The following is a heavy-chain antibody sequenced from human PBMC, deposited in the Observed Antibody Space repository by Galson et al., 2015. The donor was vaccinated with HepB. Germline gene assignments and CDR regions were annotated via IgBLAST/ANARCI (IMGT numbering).Heavy chain of an antibody. V-gene: IGHV3-30-3*01. J-gene: IGHJ6*02. CDR2: ISYDGSNK. Sequence: SLRLSCAASGFTFSSYAMHWVRQAPGKGLEWVAVISYDGSNKYYADSVKGRFTISRDNSKNTLYLQMNSLRAEDTAVYYCARDSPYCSGGSCYAGAYYYYYYGMDVWGQGTTVTVSS. D-gene: IGHD2-15*01. CDR1: GFTFSSYA. CDR3: ARDSPYCSGGSCYAGAYYYYYYGMDV.